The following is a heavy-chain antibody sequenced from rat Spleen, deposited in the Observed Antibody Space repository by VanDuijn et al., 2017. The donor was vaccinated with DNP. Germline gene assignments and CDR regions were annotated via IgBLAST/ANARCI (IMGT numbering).Heavy chain of an antibody. D-gene: IGHD1-4*01. CDR1: GFTFSNYD. CDR3: TTGYGY. Sequence: EVQLVESGGGLVQPGRSLKLSCAASGFTFSNYDMAWVRQAPTKGLEWVASISTSGGSTYYRDSVKGRFTISRDNAKITLYLQMDSLRSEDTATYYCTTGYGYWGQGVMVTVSS. J-gene: IGHJ2*01. CDR2: ISTSGGST. V-gene: IGHV5-27*01.